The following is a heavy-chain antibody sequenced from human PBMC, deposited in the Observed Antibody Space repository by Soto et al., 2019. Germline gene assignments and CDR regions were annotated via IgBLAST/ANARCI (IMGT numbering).Heavy chain of an antibody. Sequence: QVQLVQSGAEVKKPGGSVKVSCKASGYTFTNYGITWVRQAPGQGLEYMGWISAYNGNTNYAQKIQGRVTTTTDTSTGTAYMELGSLRSDDTAVYYSARSWDSGSGSYTYYYYYYGMDVWGQGTTVTVSS. CDR2: ISAYNGNT. J-gene: IGHJ6*02. CDR3: ARSWDSGSGSYTYYYYYYGMDV. V-gene: IGHV1-18*01. D-gene: IGHD3-10*01. CDR1: GYTFTNYG.